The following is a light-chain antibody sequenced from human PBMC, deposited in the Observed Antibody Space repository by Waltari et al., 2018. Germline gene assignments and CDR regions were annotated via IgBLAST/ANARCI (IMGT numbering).Light chain of an antibody. V-gene: IGLV2-14*03. CDR2: DVS. CDR3: CSDRNSNTLV. J-gene: IGLJ2*01. Sequence: QSALTQPASVSGSPGQSITISCTGTSSDVGGSHYVSWYQQHPGKAPKLMIYDVSKRPSGVSKRFSGSKSGHTASLTISGLQDEDEADYYCCSDRNSNTLVFGGGTKVTVL. CDR1: SSDVGGSHY.